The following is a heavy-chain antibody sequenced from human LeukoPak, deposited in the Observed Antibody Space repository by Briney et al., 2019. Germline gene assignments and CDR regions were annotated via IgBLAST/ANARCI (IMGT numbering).Heavy chain of an antibody. J-gene: IGHJ4*02. D-gene: IGHD4-17*01. CDR1: GYTLTELS. V-gene: IGHV1-24*01. CDR3: ARNDYGDYGGLD. Sequence: ASVKISCKVSGYTLTELSMHWVRQAPGKGLEWMGGFDPEDGETIYAQKFQGRVTMAEDTSTDTAYMELSSLRSEDTAVYYCARNDYGDYGGLDWGQGTLVTVSS. CDR2: FDPEDGET.